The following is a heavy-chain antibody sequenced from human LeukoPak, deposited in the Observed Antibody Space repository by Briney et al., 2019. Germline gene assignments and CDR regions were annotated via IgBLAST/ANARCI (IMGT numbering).Heavy chain of an antibody. CDR3: KGSTEDDAFDI. CDR1: GFTFSSYG. J-gene: IGHJ3*02. D-gene: IGHD2-2*01. V-gene: IGHV3-33*01. CDR2: IWYDGSNK. Sequence: GGSLRLSCAASGFTFSSYGMHWVRQAPGKGLEGVAVIWYDGSNKYYADSVKGRFTISRDNSKNTLYLQMNSLRAEDTAVYYCKGSTEDDAFDIWGQGTMVTVSS.